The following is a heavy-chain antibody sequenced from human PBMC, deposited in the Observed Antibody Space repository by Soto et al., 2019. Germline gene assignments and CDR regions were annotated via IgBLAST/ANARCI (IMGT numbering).Heavy chain of an antibody. D-gene: IGHD5-18*01. J-gene: IGHJ4*02. CDR3: ARVGYSSPFDY. V-gene: IGHV3-48*02. CDR1: GFTFSSYS. Sequence: EVQLVESGGGLVQPGGSLRLSCAASGFTFSSYSMNWVRQAPGKGLEWVSYISSGSNTIYYADSVKGRFTISRDNAKNSLYLLMNSLRDEDTAVYYCARVGYSSPFDYWGQGTLLTVSS. CDR2: ISSGSNTI.